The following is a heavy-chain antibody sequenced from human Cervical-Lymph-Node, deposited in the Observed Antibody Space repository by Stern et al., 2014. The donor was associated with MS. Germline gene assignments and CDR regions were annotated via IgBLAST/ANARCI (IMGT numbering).Heavy chain of an antibody. Sequence: QVTLRESGPALVKPTQTLTLTCTFSGFSLSTSGLGVGWIRQPPGEALDWLAYIDWEDQKRYIPSLKIRLTITKDTSKNQVVLTLTNVDPVDTATYYCAHRTAGPFDYWGQGTLVTVSS. J-gene: IGHJ4*02. CDR3: AHRTAGPFDY. CDR2: IDWEDQK. V-gene: IGHV2-5*02. CDR1: GFSLSTSGLG.